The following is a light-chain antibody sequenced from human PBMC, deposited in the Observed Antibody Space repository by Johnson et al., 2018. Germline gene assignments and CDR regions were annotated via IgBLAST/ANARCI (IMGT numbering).Light chain of an antibody. V-gene: IGLV1-51*02. Sequence: QSVLTQPPSVSAAPGQKVTISCSGSSSNIGNNYVSWYQQLPGTAPKLLIYETNQRPSGIPDRFSGSKSCTSATLGITGLQTGDEAYYYCGTWDSSLSAGNVFGTGTKVTVL. CDR3: GTWDSSLSAGNV. CDR2: ETN. CDR1: SSNIGNNY. J-gene: IGLJ1*01.